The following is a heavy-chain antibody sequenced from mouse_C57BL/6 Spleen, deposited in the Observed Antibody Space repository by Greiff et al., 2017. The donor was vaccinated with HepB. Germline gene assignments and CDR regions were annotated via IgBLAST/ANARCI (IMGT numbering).Heavy chain of an antibody. V-gene: IGHV7-3*01. CDR1: GFTFTDYY. Sequence: EVHLVESGGGLVQPGGSLSLSCAASGFTFTDYYMSWVRQPPGKALEWLGFIRNKANGYTTEYSASVKGRFTISRDNSQSILYLQMKALRAEDSATYYCERYYYGSIYAMDYWGQGTSVTVSS. J-gene: IGHJ4*01. D-gene: IGHD1-1*01. CDR3: ERYYYGSIYAMDY. CDR2: IRNKANGYTT.